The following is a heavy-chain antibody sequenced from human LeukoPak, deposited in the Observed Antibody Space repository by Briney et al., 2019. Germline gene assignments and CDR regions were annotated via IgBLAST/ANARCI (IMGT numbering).Heavy chain of an antibody. CDR2: ITSSSSDI. Sequence: GGSLRLSCVASEFVFSSHVMIWVRQAPGKGLEWISSITSSSSDIFYADSVRGRFTISRDNANNALHLQMNSLRAEDTAVYYCARVFWETVNTGYYSDFWGQGTLVTVSS. D-gene: IGHD3-22*01. CDR3: ARVFWETVNTGYYSDF. V-gene: IGHV3-21*01. J-gene: IGHJ4*02. CDR1: EFVFSSHV.